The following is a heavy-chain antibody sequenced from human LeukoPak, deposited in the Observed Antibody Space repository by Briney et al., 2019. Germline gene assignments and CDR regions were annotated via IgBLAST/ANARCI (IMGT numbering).Heavy chain of an antibody. Sequence: GGSLRLSCAASAFTFDDDAMNWVRQAPGKGLEWVSGINWNGGSTTYADSVKGRFTISRDNAKNSLCLQMHSLRAEDTALYYCARGTLLFGSALDYWGQETLVTVSS. J-gene: IGHJ4*02. D-gene: IGHD3-10*01. CDR2: INWNGGST. CDR3: ARGTLLFGSALDY. V-gene: IGHV3-20*04. CDR1: AFTFDDDA.